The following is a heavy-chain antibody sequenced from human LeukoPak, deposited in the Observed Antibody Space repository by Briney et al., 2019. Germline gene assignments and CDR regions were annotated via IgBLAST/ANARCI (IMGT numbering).Heavy chain of an antibody. CDR1: GYYISSGYY. CDR3: ARVRSRDGYDILTGYSASVWFDP. Sequence: SETLSLTCAVSGYYISSGYYWGWIRQPPGKGLEWIGSIYHSGSTYYNPSLKSRVTISVDTSKNQFSLKLSSVTAADTAVYYCARVRSRDGYDILTGYSASVWFDPWGQGTLVTVSS. J-gene: IGHJ5*02. V-gene: IGHV4-38-2*01. D-gene: IGHD3-9*01. CDR2: IYHSGST.